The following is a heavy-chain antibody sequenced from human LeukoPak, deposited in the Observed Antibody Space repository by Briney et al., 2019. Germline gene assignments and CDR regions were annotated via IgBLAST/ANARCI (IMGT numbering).Heavy chain of an antibody. J-gene: IGHJ5*02. CDR1: GFTFSSYA. CDR2: ISGSGGST. CDR3: AKSTTGIRLRGWFVP. Sequence: GGSLRLSCAASGFTFSSYAMTWVRQAPGKGLEWVSAISGSGGSTYYADSVKGRFTISRDNSKNTLYLQMNSLRAEDTAAYLCAKSTTGIRLRGWFVPCGQGTMVTVSS. V-gene: IGHV3-23*01. D-gene: IGHD1-1*01.